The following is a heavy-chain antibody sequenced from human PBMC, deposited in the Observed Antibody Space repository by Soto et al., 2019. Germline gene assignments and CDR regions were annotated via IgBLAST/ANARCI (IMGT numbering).Heavy chain of an antibody. Sequence: QVQLVQSGAEVKKPGSSVKVSCKASGGTFSSYAVSWVRQAPGQGLEWMGGIIPMFGTANYAPKFQGRVTITADASTNIAYMDLSRLRSEDTAVYYCATGPFRCLEGTQSYNWFDPLGQGTLVIVSS. V-gene: IGHV1-69*12. CDR2: IIPMFGTA. D-gene: IGHD3-10*01. CDR1: GGTFSSYA. J-gene: IGHJ5*02. CDR3: ATGPFRCLEGTQSYNWFDP.